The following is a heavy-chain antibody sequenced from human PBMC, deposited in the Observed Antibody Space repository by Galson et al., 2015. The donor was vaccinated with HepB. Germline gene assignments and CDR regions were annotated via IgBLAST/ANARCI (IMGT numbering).Heavy chain of an antibody. J-gene: IGHJ4*02. CDR3: AADRKYTSGYYAPFEY. V-gene: IGHV3-7*03. CDR2: INHDGSEK. CDR1: GSNFGDYC. D-gene: IGHD3-22*01. Sequence: SLRLSCAASGSNFGDYCISWVRQIPGKGLEWMANINHDGSEKYYGDSARGRFIISRDNERMAVHPQLNRLRAEDTAVYYCAADRKYTSGYYAPFEYWGQGTLLTVSS.